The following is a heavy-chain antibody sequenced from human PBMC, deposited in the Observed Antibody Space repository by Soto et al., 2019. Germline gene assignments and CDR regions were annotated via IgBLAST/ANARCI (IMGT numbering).Heavy chain of an antibody. Sequence: GGSLRLSCAASGFTFSSYAMHWVRQAPGKGLEWVAVISYDGSNKYYADSVKGRFTISRDDSKNTLYLQMNSLRAEDTAVYYCARDPSIAVAGTMSYYFDYWGQGTLVTVSS. J-gene: IGHJ4*02. CDR3: ARDPSIAVAGTMSYYFDY. CDR1: GFTFSSYA. CDR2: ISYDGSNK. V-gene: IGHV3-30-3*01. D-gene: IGHD6-19*01.